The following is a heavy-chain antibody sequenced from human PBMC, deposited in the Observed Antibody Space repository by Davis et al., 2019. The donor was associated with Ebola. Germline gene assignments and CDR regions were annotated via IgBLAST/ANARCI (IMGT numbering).Heavy chain of an antibody. CDR1: GGTFSSYA. D-gene: IGHD1-26*01. Sequence: SVKVSCKASGGTFSSYAISWVRQAPGQGLEWMGGIIPIFGTANYAQKFQGRVTITADKSTSTAYMELSSLRSEDTAVYYCAREPIVGATKDAFDIWGQGTMVTVSS. CDR3: AREPIVGATKDAFDI. CDR2: IIPIFGTA. J-gene: IGHJ3*02. V-gene: IGHV1-69*06.